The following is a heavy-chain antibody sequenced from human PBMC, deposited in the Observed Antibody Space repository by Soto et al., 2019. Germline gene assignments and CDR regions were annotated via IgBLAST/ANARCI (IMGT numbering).Heavy chain of an antibody. D-gene: IGHD3-10*01. CDR3: ARGWFGPDV. Sequence: EVQLVESGGGLVQPGGSLRLSCAASGFTFSGRSMHWVRQAPGKGLVWASGIDTAGTDSTYADSVKGRFTSSRDTAKNTLCLQMNSLRVEDTAVYYSARGWFGPDVWGKGTTVTVSS. J-gene: IGHJ6*04. V-gene: IGHV3-74*01. CDR2: IDTAGTDS. CDR1: GFTFSGRS.